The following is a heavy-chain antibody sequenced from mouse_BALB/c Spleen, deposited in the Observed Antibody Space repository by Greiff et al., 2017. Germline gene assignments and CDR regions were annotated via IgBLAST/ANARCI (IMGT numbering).Heavy chain of an antibody. J-gene: IGHJ2*01. CDR3: ARTGRYDLDY. CDR1: GYTFTSYW. Sequence: QVQLQQSGAELVKPGASVKLSCKASGYTFTSYWMHWVKQRPGQGLEWIGEINPSNGRTNYNEKFKSKATLTVDKSSSTAYMQLSSLTSEDSAVYYCARTGRYDLDYWGQGTTLTVSS. V-gene: IGHV1S81*02. D-gene: IGHD2-14*01. CDR2: INPSNGRT.